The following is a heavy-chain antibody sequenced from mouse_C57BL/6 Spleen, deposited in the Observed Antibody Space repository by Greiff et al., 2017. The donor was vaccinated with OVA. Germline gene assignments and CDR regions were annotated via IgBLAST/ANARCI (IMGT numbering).Heavy chain of an antibody. V-gene: IGHV5-6*01. CDR3: ARQDYGVYYFDY. CDR2: ISSGGSYT. D-gene: IGHD2-4*01. J-gene: IGHJ2*01. CDR1: GFTFSSYG. Sequence: EVMLVESGGDLVKPGGSLKLSCAASGFTFSSYGMSLVRQTPDKRLEWVATISSGGSYTYYPDSVKGRFTISRDNAKNTLYLQMSSLKSEDTAMYYCARQDYGVYYFDYWGQGTTLTVSS.